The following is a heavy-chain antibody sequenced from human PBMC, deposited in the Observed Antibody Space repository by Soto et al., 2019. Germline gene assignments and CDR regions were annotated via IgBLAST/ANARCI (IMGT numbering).Heavy chain of an antibody. CDR2: ISSSSSYI. V-gene: IGHV3-21*01. D-gene: IGHD2-15*01. Sequence: GGSLRLSCAASGFTFSSYSMNWVRQAPGKGLEWVSSISSSSSYIYYAESVKGRITISRDNAKNSLYLQMNSLRAEDTAVFYCAREACSGGSCNWFDPWGQGTLVTVSS. CDR1: GFTFSSYS. CDR3: AREACSGGSCNWFDP. J-gene: IGHJ5*02.